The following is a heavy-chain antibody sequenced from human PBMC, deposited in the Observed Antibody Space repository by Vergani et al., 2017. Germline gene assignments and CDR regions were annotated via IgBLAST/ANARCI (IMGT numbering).Heavy chain of an antibody. J-gene: IGHJ3*02. V-gene: IGHV1-58*02. CDR1: GFTFTISP. Sequence: QMQLVQSGPEVKKPGTSVKVSCNASGFTFTISPMQWVRQARGQLLEWIGWIVVGSGNTNYAQKFQERVTITRDMSTSTAYMELSSLRSEDTAVYYCAAGFGELFSSDAFDIWGQGTMVTVSS. CDR2: IVVGSGNT. D-gene: IGHD3-10*01. CDR3: AAGFGELFSSDAFDI.